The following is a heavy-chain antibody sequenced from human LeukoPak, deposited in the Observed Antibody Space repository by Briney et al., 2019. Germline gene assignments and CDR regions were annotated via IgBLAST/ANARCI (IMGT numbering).Heavy chain of an antibody. CDR1: GYSISSGYY. CDR2: SGST. Sequence: PSETLSLTCTVSGYSISSGYYWGWIRQPPGKGLEWIGSGSTYYNPSLKSRVTMSVDTSKNQFSLKLSSVTAADTAVYYCARVTYSASSISVDGFDIWGQGTMVTVSS. V-gene: IGHV4-38-2*02. D-gene: IGHD6-6*01. J-gene: IGHJ3*02. CDR3: ARVTYSASSISVDGFDI.